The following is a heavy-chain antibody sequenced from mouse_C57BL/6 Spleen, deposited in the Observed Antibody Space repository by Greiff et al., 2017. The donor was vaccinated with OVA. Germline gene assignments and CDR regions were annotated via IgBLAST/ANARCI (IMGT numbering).Heavy chain of an antibody. J-gene: IGHJ3*01. Sequence: EVKLQESGEGLVKPGGSLKLSCAASGFTFSSYAMSWVRQTPEKRLEWVAYISSGGDYIYYADTVKGRFTISRDNARNTLYLQMSSLKSEDTAMYYCTREGYYYGSKGFAYWGQGTLVTVSA. D-gene: IGHD1-1*01. V-gene: IGHV5-9-1*02. CDR1: GFTFSSYA. CDR3: TREGYYYGSKGFAY. CDR2: ISSGGDYI.